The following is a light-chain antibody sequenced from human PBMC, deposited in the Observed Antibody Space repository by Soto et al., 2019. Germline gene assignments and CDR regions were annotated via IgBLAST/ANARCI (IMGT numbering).Light chain of an antibody. CDR2: GAS. CDR3: QQRSAWPGIP. CDR1: QNINSN. V-gene: IGKV3-11*01. J-gene: IGKJ3*01. Sequence: SQSPATLSVSPGERATLSCRASQNINSNLAWYQHKPGQAPRLLISGASTRATGIPVRFSGTGSGTDFTLTISSLEPEDFALYYCQQRSAWPGIPFGPGTKVDIK.